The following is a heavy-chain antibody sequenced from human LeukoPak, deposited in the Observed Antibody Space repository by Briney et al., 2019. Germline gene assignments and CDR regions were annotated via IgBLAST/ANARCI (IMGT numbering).Heavy chain of an antibody. Sequence: GGSLRLSCAASGFTFSAYHINWVRQAPGKGLEWISYISTTGTTIHYADSVKGRFAISRDNAKSSLYLQMNSLRSEDTAVYYCAREGIMGDYGRPYYYGMDVWGQGTTVTVSS. D-gene: IGHD4-17*01. V-gene: IGHV3-48*01. J-gene: IGHJ6*02. CDR2: ISTTGTTI. CDR1: GFTFSAYH. CDR3: AREGIMGDYGRPYYYGMDV.